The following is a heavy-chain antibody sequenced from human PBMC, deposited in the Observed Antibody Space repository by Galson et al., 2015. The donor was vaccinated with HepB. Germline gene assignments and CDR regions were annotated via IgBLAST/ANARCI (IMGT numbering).Heavy chain of an antibody. CDR2: IYWDDSK. CDR3: AHRRDPYCATTGCWGGDWNFDL. V-gene: IGHV2-5*02. Sequence: PALVKPTQTLTLPCSLSGLSLTTSGVTVAWISQPPGKALEWLAHIYWDDSKRYSPSLENRLTITKDTSKNQVVFTMTNMAPVDPATYYCAHRRDPYCATTGCWGGDWNFDLWGRGTLVTVSS. D-gene: IGHD2-2*01. CDR1: GLSLTTSGVT. J-gene: IGHJ2*01.